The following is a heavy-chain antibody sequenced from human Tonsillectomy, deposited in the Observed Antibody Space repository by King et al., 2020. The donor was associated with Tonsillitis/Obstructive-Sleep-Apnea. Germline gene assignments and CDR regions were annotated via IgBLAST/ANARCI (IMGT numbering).Heavy chain of an antibody. D-gene: IGHD3-22*01. CDR3: ARDSMSHYYDSSGYYTFNY. J-gene: IGHJ4*02. V-gene: IGHV1-18*01. CDR2: ISAHNGHT. CDR1: GYTFTNYG. Sequence: QLVQSGDEVKKPGASVKVSCKASGYTFTNYGISWVRQAPGQGLEWMAWISAHNGHTNYAQKLQGRVTMTTDTYTSTAYMELRRLRSDDTAVYYCARDSMSHYYDSSGYYTFNYGGQGTLVTVSA.